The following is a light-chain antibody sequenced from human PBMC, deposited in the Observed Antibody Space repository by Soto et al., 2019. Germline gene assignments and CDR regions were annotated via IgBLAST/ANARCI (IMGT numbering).Light chain of an antibody. CDR1: SSDVGGYNY. CDR2: GVN. V-gene: IGLV2-14*01. Sequence: QSVLTQPASVSGSPGQSITISCTGTSSDVGGYNYVSWYQQHPGKAPKLMIYGVNNRPSGVSDRFSGSKSDITASLTISGLQAEDEADYYCSSYTSRSTYIVFGGGTKLTVL. CDR3: SSYTSRSTYIV. J-gene: IGLJ2*01.